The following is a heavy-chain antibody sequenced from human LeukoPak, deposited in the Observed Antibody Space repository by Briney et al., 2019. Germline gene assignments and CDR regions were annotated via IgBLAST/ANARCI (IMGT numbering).Heavy chain of an antibody. CDR1: GGSISSYY. V-gene: IGHV4-59*12. D-gene: IGHD3-10*01. CDR2: IYYSGST. J-gene: IGHJ1*01. Sequence: SETLSLTCTVSGGSISSYYWSWIRQPPGKGLEWIGYIYYSGSTNYNPSLKSRVTISVDTSKNQFSLKLSSVTAADTAVYYCARTLPRLGFQHWGQGTLVTVSS. CDR3: ARTLPRLGFQH.